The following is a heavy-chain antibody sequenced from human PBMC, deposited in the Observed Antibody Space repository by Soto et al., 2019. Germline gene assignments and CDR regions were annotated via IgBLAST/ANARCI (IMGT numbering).Heavy chain of an antibody. J-gene: IGHJ3*02. CDR2: IYWDDDK. D-gene: IGHD3-22*01. Sequence: QITLKESGPTLVKPTQTLTLTCTFSGFSLSTSGVGVDWIRQPPGKALEWLALIYWDDDKRYSPSLKSRLTITKDTSKNQVVLTMTNMDPVDTATYYCARGRGNYYDSSGYCAFDIWGQGTMVTVSS. CDR1: GFSLSTSGVG. V-gene: IGHV2-5*02. CDR3: ARGRGNYYDSSGYCAFDI.